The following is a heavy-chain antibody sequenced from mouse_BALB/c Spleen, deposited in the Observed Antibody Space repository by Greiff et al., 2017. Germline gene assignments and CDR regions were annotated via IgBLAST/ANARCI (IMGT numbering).Heavy chain of an antibody. Sequence: VHLVESGAELAKPGASVKMSCKASGYTFTSYWMHWVKQRPGQGLEWIGYINPSTGYTEYNQKFKDKATLTADKSSSTAYMQLSSLTSEDSAVYYCARYYYGSSYGAWFAYWGQGTLVTVSA. CDR2: INPSTGYT. CDR3: ARYYYGSSYGAWFAY. V-gene: IGHV1-7*01. CDR1: GYTFTSYW. D-gene: IGHD1-1*01. J-gene: IGHJ3*01.